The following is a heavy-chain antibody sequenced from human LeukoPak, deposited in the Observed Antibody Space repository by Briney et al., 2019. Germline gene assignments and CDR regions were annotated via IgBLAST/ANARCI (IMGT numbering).Heavy chain of an antibody. V-gene: IGHV1-18*01. J-gene: IGHJ4*02. Sequence: GASVKVSCKASGYTFTSYGISWVRQAPGQGLEWMGWISAYNGNTNYAQKLQGRVTMTTDTSTSTAYMELRSLRSDDTAVYYCARDQYYDSSGYSVYWPTNPADYWGQGTLVTVSS. D-gene: IGHD3-22*01. CDR3: ARDQYYDSSGYSVYWPTNPADY. CDR1: GYTFTSYG. CDR2: ISAYNGNT.